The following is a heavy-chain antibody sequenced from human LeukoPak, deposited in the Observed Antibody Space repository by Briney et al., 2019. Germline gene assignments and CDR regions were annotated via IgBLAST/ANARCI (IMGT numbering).Heavy chain of an antibody. CDR1: GFTFSTFA. J-gene: IGHJ4*02. Sequence: GGSLRLSCAASGFTFSTFAMLWVRQAPGKGLEWVSVIYSGGTTYYADSVKGRFTISRDNSKNTLYLQMNSLGAEDTAVYYCARGYSSGWLHFDYWGQGTLVTVSS. V-gene: IGHV3-66*01. D-gene: IGHD6-19*01. CDR2: IYSGGTT. CDR3: ARGYSSGWLHFDY.